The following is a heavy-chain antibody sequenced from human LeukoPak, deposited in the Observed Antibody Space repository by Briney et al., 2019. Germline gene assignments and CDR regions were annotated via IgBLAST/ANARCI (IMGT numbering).Heavy chain of an antibody. J-gene: IGHJ4*02. CDR1: VFIFSRYG. CDR3: ARAAGAGSIAALLDY. D-gene: IGHD6-6*01. Sequence: PGGSLRLSRAACVFIFSRYGMHWVRQAPAKGLEGVAFIRYDGSNKYYADSLKGRFTISRDNSKHTLYLQMNSLRAEDTAVYYCARAAGAGSIAALLDYWGQGTLVTVSS. CDR2: IRYDGSNK. V-gene: IGHV3-30*02.